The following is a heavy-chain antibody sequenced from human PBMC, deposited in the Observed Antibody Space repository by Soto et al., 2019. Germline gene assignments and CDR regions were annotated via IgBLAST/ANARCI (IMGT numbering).Heavy chain of an antibody. D-gene: IGHD1-26*01. CDR3: AHTLRGAYGMDV. J-gene: IGHJ6*02. CDR2: IYWNDDK. V-gene: IGHV2-5*01. Sequence: QITLKESGPTLVKPTQTLTLTCTFSGFSLSTSGVGAGWIRQPPGKALEWLALIYWNDDKRYSPSLKSRLTITKDTSKNQVVLTMTNMDPVDTATYYCAHTLRGAYGMDVWGQGTTVTVSS. CDR1: GFSLSTSGVG.